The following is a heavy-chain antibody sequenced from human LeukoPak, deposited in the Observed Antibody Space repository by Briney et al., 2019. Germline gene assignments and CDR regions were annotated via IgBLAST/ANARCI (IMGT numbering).Heavy chain of an antibody. Sequence: GGSLRLSCAASGFTFSSYAMHWVRQAPGKGLEWVAVISYDGSNKYYADSVKGRFTISRDNSKNTLYLQMNSLRAEDTAVYYCARDGRDDYVWGSYRIFDYWGQGTLVTVSS. D-gene: IGHD3-16*02. CDR2: ISYDGSNK. V-gene: IGHV3-30-3*01. CDR3: ARDGRDDYVWGSYRIFDY. J-gene: IGHJ4*02. CDR1: GFTFSSYA.